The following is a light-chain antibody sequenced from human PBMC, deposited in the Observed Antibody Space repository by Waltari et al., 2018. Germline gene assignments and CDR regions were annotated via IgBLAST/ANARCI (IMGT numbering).Light chain of an antibody. CDR1: SRDVGNYNL. CDR2: EVT. J-gene: IGLJ1*01. Sequence: QSGLTQPASVSGSPGQSITVSCTGTSRDVGNYNLVSWYQQYPGKAPKPLVYEVTKRTSGVSARFSGSKSGNTASLTISWLQSEDEADYYCCSYAGLGIYVFGTGTKVTVL. CDR3: CSYAGLGIYV. V-gene: IGLV2-23*02.